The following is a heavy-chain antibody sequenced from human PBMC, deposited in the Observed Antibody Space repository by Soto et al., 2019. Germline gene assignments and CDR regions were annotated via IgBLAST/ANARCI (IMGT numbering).Heavy chain of an antibody. D-gene: IGHD2-8*01. V-gene: IGHV1-24*01. J-gene: IGHJ1*01. CDR3: ATTAPYCTNGVCLYFQH. CDR1: GYTLTELS. CDR2: FDPEDGET. Sequence: ASVKVSCKVSGYTLTELSMHLVRQAPGKGLEWMGGFDPEDGETIYAQKFQGRVTMTEDTSTDTAYMELSSLRSEDTAVYYCATTAPYCTNGVCLYFQHWGQGTLVTVSS.